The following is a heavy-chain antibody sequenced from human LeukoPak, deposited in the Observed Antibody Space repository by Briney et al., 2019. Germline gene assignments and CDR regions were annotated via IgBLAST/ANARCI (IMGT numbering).Heavy chain of an antibody. CDR3: ARVTFRDSSGYYSGRGAFDI. V-gene: IGHV1-69*13. J-gene: IGHJ3*02. Sequence: ASVKVSCKASGGTFSSYAISWVRQAPGQGLEWMGGIIPIFGTANYAQKFQGRVTITADESTSTAYMELSSLRSEDTAVYYCARVTFRDSSGYYSGRGAFDIWGQGTMVTVSS. CDR1: GGTFSSYA. CDR2: IIPIFGTA. D-gene: IGHD3-22*01.